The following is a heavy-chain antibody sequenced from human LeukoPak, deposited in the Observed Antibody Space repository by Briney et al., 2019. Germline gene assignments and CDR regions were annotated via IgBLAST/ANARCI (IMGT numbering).Heavy chain of an antibody. CDR3: ARLLGYCSGGSCI. CDR2: INHSGST. Sequence: PSETLSLTCAVYGGSFSGYYWSWIRQPPGKGLEWIGEINHSGSTNYNLSLKSRVTISVDTSKNQFSLKLSSVTAADTAVYYCARLLGYCSGGSCIWGQGTLVTVSS. J-gene: IGHJ4*02. D-gene: IGHD2-15*01. V-gene: IGHV4-34*01. CDR1: GGSFSGYY.